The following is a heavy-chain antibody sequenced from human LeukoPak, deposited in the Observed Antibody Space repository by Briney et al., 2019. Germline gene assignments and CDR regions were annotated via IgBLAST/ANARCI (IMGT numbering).Heavy chain of an antibody. CDR1: GGSFSGYY. CDR3: ARVSYVWGSYRLDY. D-gene: IGHD3-16*01. CDR2: INHSGST. Sequence: SETLSLTCAVYGGSFSGYYWSWIRQPPGKGLEWIGEINHSGSTNYNPSLKSRVTISVDTSKNQFSLKLSSVTAADTAVYYCARVSYVWGSYRLDYWGQGTLVTVSS. J-gene: IGHJ4*02. V-gene: IGHV4-34*01.